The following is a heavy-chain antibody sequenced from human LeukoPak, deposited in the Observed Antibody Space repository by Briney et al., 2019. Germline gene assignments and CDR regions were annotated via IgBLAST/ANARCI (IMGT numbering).Heavy chain of an antibody. CDR2: INLDGSSA. J-gene: IGHJ4*02. D-gene: IGHD1-26*01. V-gene: IGHV3-74*01. CDR3: IRHYDY. Sequence: GRSLRLSCAASGFTFSSFLMHWVRQVPGKGLVWVSRINLDGSSAVYADSVKGRFTISRDNAKNTLFLQMNSLRGEDTAVYHCIRHYDYWGQGTLVTVSP. CDR1: GFTFSSFL.